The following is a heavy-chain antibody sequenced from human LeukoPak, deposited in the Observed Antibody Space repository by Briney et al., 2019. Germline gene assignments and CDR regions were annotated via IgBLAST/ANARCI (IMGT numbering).Heavy chain of an antibody. CDR3: ARVHDFWSGYPNAFDI. J-gene: IGHJ3*02. CDR1: GYDFSNFW. D-gene: IGHD3-3*01. CDR2: IYPGDSDT. Sequence: GESLKISCEGSGYDFSNFWIGWVRQMPGKGLEWMGIIYPGDSDTRYSPSFQGQVAISADKSISTAYLQWSSLKASDTAMYYCARVHDFWSGYPNAFDIWGQGTMVTVSS. V-gene: IGHV5-51*01.